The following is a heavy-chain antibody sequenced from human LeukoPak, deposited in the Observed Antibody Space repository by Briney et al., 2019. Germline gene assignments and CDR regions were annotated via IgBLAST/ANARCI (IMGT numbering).Heavy chain of an antibody. CDR3: ARGRVGSSGWQPDY. J-gene: IGHJ4*02. CDR1: GFTVSSNY. Sequence: GGSLRLSCAASGFTVSSNYMSWVRQAPGKGLEWVSVIYSGGSTYYADSVKGRFTISRHNSKNTLYLQMNSLRAEDTAVYYCARGRVGSSGWQPDYWGQGTLVTVSS. D-gene: IGHD6-19*01. CDR2: IYSGGST. V-gene: IGHV3-53*04.